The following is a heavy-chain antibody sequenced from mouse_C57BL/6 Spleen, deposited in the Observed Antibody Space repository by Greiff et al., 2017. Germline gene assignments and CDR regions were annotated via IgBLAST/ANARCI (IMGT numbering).Heavy chain of an antibody. J-gene: IGHJ2*01. Sequence: VQLQQSGPELVKPGASVKISCKASGYAFSSSWMNWVKQRPGKGLEWIGRIYPGDGDTNYNGKFKGKATLTADKSSSTAYMQLSSLASEDSAVYFCAREECPDSNYFDYWGQGTTLTVSS. CDR1: GYAFSSSW. CDR3: AREECPDSNYFDY. V-gene: IGHV1-82*01. D-gene: IGHD2-5*01. CDR2: IYPGDGDT.